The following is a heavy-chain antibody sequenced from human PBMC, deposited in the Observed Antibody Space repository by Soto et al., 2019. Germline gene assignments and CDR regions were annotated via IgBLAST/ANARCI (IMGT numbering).Heavy chain of an antibody. J-gene: IGHJ3*02. Sequence: QVQLAESGGGVVQPGRSLTITCAASGFTLGTYGMHWVRQAPGKGLEWVAVISNDGGDKYYSDSVMGRFTISRDNSKNTLFLQINSLRAEDTAVYFCAKEFFDRSGFYHSLAALDIWGQGTVVTVSS. CDR2: ISNDGGDK. D-gene: IGHD3-22*01. V-gene: IGHV3-30*18. CDR3: AKEFFDRSGFYHSLAALDI. CDR1: GFTLGTYG.